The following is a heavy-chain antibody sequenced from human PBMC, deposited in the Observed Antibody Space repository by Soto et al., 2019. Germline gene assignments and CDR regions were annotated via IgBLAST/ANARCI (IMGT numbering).Heavy chain of an antibody. CDR3: ARNAEYYTSAHYRN. CDR2: IYWDDDK. D-gene: IGHD3-22*01. CDR1: GFSLTTREVG. V-gene: IGHV2-5*02. Sequence: QITLKESGPTLVKPTQTLTLTCSFSGFSLTTREVGVGWIRQPPGKALEWLALIYWDDDKRYNPSLKSRLAISNNTTXNQVVLTMTNMDPVDTATYYCARNAEYYTSAHYRNWGQGTLVTVSS. J-gene: IGHJ4*02.